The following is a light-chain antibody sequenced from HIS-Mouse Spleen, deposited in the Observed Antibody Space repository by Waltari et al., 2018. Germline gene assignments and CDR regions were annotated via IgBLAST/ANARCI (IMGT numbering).Light chain of an antibody. CDR2: QES. V-gene: IGLV3-1*01. CDR1: KLGDNY. Sequence: SYELTQPPSVSVSPGQTASITCSGDKLGDNYACWYQQKPGQSPVLVIYQESKRPSGIPERLSGSNSGNTATLTISGTQAMDEADYYCQAWDSSTNVVFGGGTKLTVL. J-gene: IGLJ2*01. CDR3: QAWDSSTNVV.